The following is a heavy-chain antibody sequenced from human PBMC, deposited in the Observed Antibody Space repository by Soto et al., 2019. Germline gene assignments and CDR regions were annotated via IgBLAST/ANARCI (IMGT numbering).Heavy chain of an antibody. J-gene: IGHJ4*02. CDR1: GYSFTSYL. CDR3: ARQRFWQLIYFDY. D-gene: IGHD6-6*01. V-gene: IGHV5-51*01. Sequence: PXESLKIYWKGSGYSFTSYLLGWVRQMPGKGLEWMGIIYPGDSDTRYSPSFQGQVTISADKSISTAYLQWSSLKASDTAMYYCARQRFWQLIYFDYWGQGTLVTVSS. CDR2: IYPGDSDT.